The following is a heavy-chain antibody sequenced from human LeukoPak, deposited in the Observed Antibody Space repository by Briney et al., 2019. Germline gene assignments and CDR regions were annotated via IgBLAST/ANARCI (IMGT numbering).Heavy chain of an antibody. V-gene: IGHV1-69*13. J-gene: IGHJ5*02. Sequence: ASVKVSCKASGGTFSSYAISWVRQAPGQGLEWMGGIIPIFGTANYAQKFQGRVTITADESTSTAYMELSSLRSEDTAVYYCARGTYYDILTGYRHGELDPWGQGTLVTVSS. CDR2: IIPIFGTA. CDR3: ARGTYYDILTGYRHGELDP. D-gene: IGHD3-9*01. CDR1: GGTFSSYA.